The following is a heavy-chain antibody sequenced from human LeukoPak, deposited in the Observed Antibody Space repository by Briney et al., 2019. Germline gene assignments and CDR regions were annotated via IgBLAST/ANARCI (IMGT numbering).Heavy chain of an antibody. V-gene: IGHV4-34*01. D-gene: IGHD4-17*01. Sequence: DPSETLSLTCAVYGGSFSGYYWSWIRQPPGKGLEWIGEINHSGSTNYNPSLKSRVTISVDTSKNQFSLKLSSVTAADTAVYYCARRLVNGDYRNYYYYYMDVWGKGTTVTISS. CDR1: GGSFSGYY. CDR2: INHSGST. CDR3: ARRLVNGDYRNYYYYYMDV. J-gene: IGHJ6*03.